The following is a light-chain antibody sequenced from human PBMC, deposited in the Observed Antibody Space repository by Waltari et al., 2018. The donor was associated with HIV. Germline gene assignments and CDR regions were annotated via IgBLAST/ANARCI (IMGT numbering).Light chain of an antibody. CDR3: CSYASNYILI. CDR1: SSDVGGYDY. CDR2: DVS. J-gene: IGLJ2*01. V-gene: IGLV2-11*01. Sequence: QSALTQPRSVSGSPGQSVNISCTGTSSDVGGYDYVSWYQQHPGKAPKVIISDVSRRPSGVPDRFSASKSGNTASLTISGLQAADEADYFCCSYASNYILIFGGGTKLTVL.